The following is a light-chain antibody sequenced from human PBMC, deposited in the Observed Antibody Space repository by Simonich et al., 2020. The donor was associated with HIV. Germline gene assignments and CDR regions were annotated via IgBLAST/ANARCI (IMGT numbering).Light chain of an antibody. Sequence: DIQMTQSPSSLSASVGDRVTITCRASPSISSYLNWYQQKPGKAPKLLIYAASSLQSGVPSRFSGSGSGTDFTLTISSLQPEDFATYYCQQYNSFSPTFGQGTKVEIK. J-gene: IGKJ1*01. CDR2: AAS. V-gene: IGKV1-39*01. CDR1: PSISSY. CDR3: QQYNSFSPT.